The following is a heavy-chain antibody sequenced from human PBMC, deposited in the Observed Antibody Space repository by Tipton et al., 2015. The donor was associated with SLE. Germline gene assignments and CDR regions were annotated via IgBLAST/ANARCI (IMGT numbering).Heavy chain of an antibody. CDR3: AREFLNPVTTVHYYFDL. D-gene: IGHD4-11*01. Sequence: TLSLTCAVYGGSFSGYYWGWCRQPPGKGREWIGEINKSGGINYNPSLKSRVSISVDTSKNQFSLKLSSVTAADTAVYYCAREFLNPVTTVHYYFDLWGRGTLVTVSS. V-gene: IGHV4-34*01. J-gene: IGHJ2*01. CDR1: GGSFSGYY. CDR2: INKSGGI.